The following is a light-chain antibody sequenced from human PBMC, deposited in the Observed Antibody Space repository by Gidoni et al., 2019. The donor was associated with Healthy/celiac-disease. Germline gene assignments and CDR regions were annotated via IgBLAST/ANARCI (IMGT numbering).Light chain of an antibody. J-gene: IGKJ2*01. CDR1: QGISNY. CDR3: QKYNSAPRT. CDR2: AAS. Sequence: IQMAPSPSSLSASVGDRVTTTFRASQGISNYFAWYQHKPGKVPKLLIYAASTVQAGVPSRFSGSGSGTDFTLTISSLQPEDVATYYCQKYNSAPRTFXXXTKLEIK. V-gene: IGKV1-27*01.